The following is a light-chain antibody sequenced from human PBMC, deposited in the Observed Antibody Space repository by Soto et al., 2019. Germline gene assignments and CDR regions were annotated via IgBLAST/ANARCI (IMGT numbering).Light chain of an antibody. V-gene: IGKV3-20*01. J-gene: IGKJ5*01. Sequence: PGGRATLSCRASQSVSSYLAWYQQKPGQAHRLLIYDASSRATGIPDRFSGRGSGTDFTLTISRLEPEDFAVFYCQQYGSSPITVGQGTRLEIK. CDR3: QQYGSSPIT. CDR1: QSVSSY. CDR2: DAS.